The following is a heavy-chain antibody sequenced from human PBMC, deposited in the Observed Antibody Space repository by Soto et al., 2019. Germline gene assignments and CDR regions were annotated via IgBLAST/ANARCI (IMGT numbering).Heavy chain of an antibody. J-gene: IGHJ3*02. D-gene: IGHD3-22*01. CDR2: ISYDGSNK. Sequence: PGGSLRLSCAASGFTFSSYAMHWVRQAPGKGLEWVAVISYDGSNKYYADSVKGRFTISRDNSKNTLYLQMNSLRAEDTAVYYCARGDSSGYDAFDIWGQGTVVTVSS. CDR3: ARGDSSGYDAFDI. V-gene: IGHV3-30-3*01. CDR1: GFTFSSYA.